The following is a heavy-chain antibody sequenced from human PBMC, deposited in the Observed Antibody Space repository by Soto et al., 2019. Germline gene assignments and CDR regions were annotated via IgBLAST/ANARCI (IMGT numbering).Heavy chain of an antibody. J-gene: IGHJ5*02. D-gene: IGHD6-25*01. CDR3: ARTENSGYFNWFDP. CDR2: IFPSDSDT. V-gene: IGHV5-51*01. CDR1: GYRFTSYW. Sequence: PGESLKISCRTSGYRFTSYWIAWVRQMPGKGLEWMGIIFPSDSDTRYSPSFQGQVTISADRSTSTVFLQWASLKASDTAVYFCARTENSGYFNWFDPWGQGTQATVSS.